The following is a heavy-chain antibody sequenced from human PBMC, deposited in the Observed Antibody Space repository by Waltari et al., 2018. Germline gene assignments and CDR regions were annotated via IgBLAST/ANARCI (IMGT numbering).Heavy chain of an antibody. D-gene: IGHD3-10*01. V-gene: IGHV1-46*01. J-gene: IGHJ4*02. CDR2: INPSGGSQ. CDR1: GYTFTSYY. CDR3: ARGLEGAQGVIRPPFDY. Sequence: QVQLVQSGAEVKKPGASVKVSCKASGYTFTSYYMHWVRQAPGQGLEWMGIINPSGGSQSYAQKFQGRVTMTRDTSTSTVYMELSSLRSEDTAVYYCARGLEGAQGVIRPPFDYWGQGTLVTVSS.